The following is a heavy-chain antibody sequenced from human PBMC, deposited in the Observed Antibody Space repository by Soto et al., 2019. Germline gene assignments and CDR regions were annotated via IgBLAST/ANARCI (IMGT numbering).Heavy chain of an antibody. Sequence: SETLSLTCAVYGGSFSGYYWSWIRQPPGKGLDWFGEINHSGSTNYNPSLKSRVTISVDTSKNQFSLKLSSVNAADTAVYYCARGITMVRGVIINYYYYGMDVWGQGTTVT. J-gene: IGHJ6*02. CDR1: GGSFSGYY. CDR3: ARGITMVRGVIINYYYYGMDV. V-gene: IGHV4-34*01. D-gene: IGHD3-10*01. CDR2: INHSGST.